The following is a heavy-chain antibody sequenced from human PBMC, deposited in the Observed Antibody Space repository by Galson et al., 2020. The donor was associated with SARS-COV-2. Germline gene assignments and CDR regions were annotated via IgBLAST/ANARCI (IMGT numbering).Heavy chain of an antibody. CDR2: AGSVGDT. D-gene: IGHD1-26*01. CDR3: TRGQVGNAFDI. CDR1: GFTFSDYD. Sequence: VGSLRLSCAASGFTFSDYDMHWVRQASGKSLEWVSLAGSVGDTYYLGSVKGRFIISRDNAKSSLYLQMNSLTAGDTAIYYCTRGQVGNAFDIWGQVTLVTVSS. V-gene: IGHV3-13*01. J-gene: IGHJ3*02.